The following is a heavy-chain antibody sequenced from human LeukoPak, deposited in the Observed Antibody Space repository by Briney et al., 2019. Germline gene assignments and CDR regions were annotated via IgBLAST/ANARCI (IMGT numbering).Heavy chain of an antibody. CDR3: AKPLYCSGGSCFRPMDV. D-gene: IGHD2-15*01. Sequence: GGSLRLSCAASGFTFSSYAMSWVRQAPGKGLEWVSAISGSGGSTYYADSVKGRFTISRDNSKNTLYLQMNSLRAGDTAVYYCAKPLYCSGGSCFRPMDVWGQGTTVTVSS. CDR1: GFTFSSYA. V-gene: IGHV3-23*01. CDR2: ISGSGGST. J-gene: IGHJ6*02.